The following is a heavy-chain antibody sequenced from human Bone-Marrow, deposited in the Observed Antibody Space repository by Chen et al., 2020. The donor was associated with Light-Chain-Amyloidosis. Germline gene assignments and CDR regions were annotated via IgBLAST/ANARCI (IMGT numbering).Heavy chain of an antibody. CDR2: INHSGST. CDR3: AGQRGLNYYDSSGRPPLYGMDV. J-gene: IGHJ6*02. Sequence: QVQLQQWGAGLLKPSETLSLTCAVYGGSFSGYYWSWIRQPPGKGLEWIGEINHSGSTNYNPSLKCRVTISVDTSKNQFSLKLSCVTAADTAVYYCAGQRGLNYYDSSGRPPLYGMDVWGQGTTVTVSS. V-gene: IGHV4-34*01. CDR1: GGSFSGYY. D-gene: IGHD3-22*01.